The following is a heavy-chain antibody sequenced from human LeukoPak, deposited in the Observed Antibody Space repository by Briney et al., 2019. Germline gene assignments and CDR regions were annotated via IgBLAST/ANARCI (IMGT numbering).Heavy chain of an antibody. J-gene: IGHJ3*02. CDR1: GGSISSYY. CDR2: IYYSGST. CDR3: AGVRYGDYQGYDAFDI. D-gene: IGHD4-17*01. V-gene: IGHV4-59*01. Sequence: KPSETLSLTCNVSGGSISSYYWNWIRQPPGKGLEWIGYIYYSGSTNYNPSLKSRVTISVGTSKNQFSLKLSSVTAADTAVYYCAGVRYGDYQGYDAFDIWGQGTMVTVSS.